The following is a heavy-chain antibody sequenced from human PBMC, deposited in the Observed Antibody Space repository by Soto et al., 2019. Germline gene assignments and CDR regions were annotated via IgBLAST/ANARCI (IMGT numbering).Heavy chain of an antibody. J-gene: IGHJ4*02. CDR1: GGSISSSSYY. D-gene: IGHD5-12*01. V-gene: IGHV4-39*07. CDR2: IYYSGST. Sequence: TSETLSLTCTVSGGSISSSSYYWGWIRQPPGKGLEWIGSIYYSGSTYYNPSLKSRVTISVDKSKNQFSLKLSSVTAADTAVYYCARGTGRATESFDYWGQGTLVTVSS. CDR3: ARGTGRATESFDY.